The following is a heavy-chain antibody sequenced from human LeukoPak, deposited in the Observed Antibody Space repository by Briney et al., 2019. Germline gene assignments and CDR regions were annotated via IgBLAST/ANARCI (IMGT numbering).Heavy chain of an antibody. CDR3: ARAGSGWSFDY. Sequence: PSEALSLTCTVSGGCISLYYWTWIRQSPGKGLEWIGYNSSSGNTNYNPSLKSRVTISVDMSKNQFSLRLSSVTAADTAVYYCARAGSGWSFDYWGQGTLVTVSS. D-gene: IGHD6-19*01. J-gene: IGHJ4*02. V-gene: IGHV4-59*01. CDR2: NSSSGNT. CDR1: GGCISLYY.